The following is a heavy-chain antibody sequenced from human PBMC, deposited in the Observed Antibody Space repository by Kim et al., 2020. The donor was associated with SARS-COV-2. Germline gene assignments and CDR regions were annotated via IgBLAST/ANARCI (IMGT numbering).Heavy chain of an antibody. CDR3: ARGCSGGSWYFDY. CDR2: IYYSGST. CDR1: GGSISSGGYY. D-gene: IGHD2-15*01. Sequence: SETLSLTCTVSGGSISSGGYYWSWIRQHPGKGLEWIGYIYYSGSTYYNPSLKSRVTISVDTYKNQFSLKLSSVTAADTAVYYCARGCSGGSWYFDYWGQGTLVTVSS. J-gene: IGHJ4*02. V-gene: IGHV4-31*03.